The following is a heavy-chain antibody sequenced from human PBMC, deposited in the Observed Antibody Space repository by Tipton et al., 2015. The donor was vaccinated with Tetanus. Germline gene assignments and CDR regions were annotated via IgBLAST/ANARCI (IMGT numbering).Heavy chain of an antibody. D-gene: IGHD1-26*01. CDR2: ISDSGLS. Sequence: LRLSCSVSGGSISGSSYYWSWIRQPPGKGLEWLAYISDSGLSNSNYFLKSRITISRDTSRNQFSLKLTSVTAADTAVYYCARGFPREPFYFDYWGQGKQVTVSS. J-gene: IGHJ4*02. CDR3: ARGFPREPFYFDY. V-gene: IGHV4-61*01. CDR1: GGSISGSSYY.